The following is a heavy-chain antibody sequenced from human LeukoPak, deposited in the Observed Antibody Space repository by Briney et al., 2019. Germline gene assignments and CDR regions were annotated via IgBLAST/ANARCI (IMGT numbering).Heavy chain of an antibody. CDR2: ISYDGSNK. CDR3: ASFNLGYCSGGSCPNQWLEPAPNY. Sequence: GGSLRPSCAASGFTFSSYAMHWVRQAPGKGLEWVAVISYDGSNKYYADSVKGRFTISRDNSKNTLYLQMNSLRAEDTAVYYCASFNLGYCSGGSCPNQWLEPAPNYWGQGTLVTVSS. J-gene: IGHJ4*02. CDR1: GFTFSSYA. D-gene: IGHD2-15*01. V-gene: IGHV3-30*04.